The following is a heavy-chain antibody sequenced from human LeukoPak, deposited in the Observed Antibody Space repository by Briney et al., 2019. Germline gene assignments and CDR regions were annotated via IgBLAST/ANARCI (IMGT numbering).Heavy chain of an antibody. J-gene: IGHJ4*02. V-gene: IGHV1-46*01. Sequence: ASVKVSCKASGYIFINYYMHWVRQAPGQGLEWMGIINPSGGSAVYAQKFQGRVTITADKSTSTAYMELSSLRSEDTAVYYCARPAPDSSGYYYFDYWGQGTLVTVSS. CDR1: GYIFINYY. D-gene: IGHD3-22*01. CDR3: ARPAPDSSGYYYFDY. CDR2: INPSGGSA.